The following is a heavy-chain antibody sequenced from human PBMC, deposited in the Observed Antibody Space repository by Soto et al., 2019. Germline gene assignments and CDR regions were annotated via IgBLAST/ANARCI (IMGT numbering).Heavy chain of an antibody. CDR1: GYTFTIYY. CDR2: INPSGGST. CDR3: ASGRHDSSGYYGTLGMDV. V-gene: IGHV1-46*01. Sequence: ASVKVSCKASGYTFTIYYMHWVRQAPGQGLEWMGIINPSGGSTSYAQKFQGRVTMTRDTSTSTVYMELSSLRSEDTAVYYCASGRHDSSGYYGTLGMDVWGQGTTVTVSS. D-gene: IGHD3-22*01. J-gene: IGHJ6*02.